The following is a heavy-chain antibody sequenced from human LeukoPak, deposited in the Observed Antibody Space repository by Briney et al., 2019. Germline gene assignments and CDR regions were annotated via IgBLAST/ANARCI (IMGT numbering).Heavy chain of an antibody. J-gene: IGHJ4*02. CDR3: ARLRRLWFSDHYYFDY. Sequence: GSLRLSCAASGFTFDDYGISWVRQAPGKGLEWIGEINHSGSTNYNPSLKSRVTISVDTSKNQFSMKLTSVTAADTAVYYCARLRRLWFSDHYYFDYWGKGTLVTVSS. D-gene: IGHD3-10*01. CDR2: INHSGST. V-gene: IGHV4-34*01. CDR1: GFTFDDYG.